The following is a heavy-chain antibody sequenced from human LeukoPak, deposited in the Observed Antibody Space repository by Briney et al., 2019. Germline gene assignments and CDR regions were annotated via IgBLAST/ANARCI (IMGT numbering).Heavy chain of an antibody. D-gene: IGHD6-19*01. V-gene: IGHV3-30*18. CDR2: ISYDGTKK. CDR3: AKVRWDNSGWYYLDS. CDR1: GFTFSSYW. J-gene: IGHJ4*02. Sequence: GGSLRLSCAASGFTFSSYWMSWVRQAPGKGLEGVTLISYDGTKKYYADSVKGRFTISRDNSKNTLYLQMNNLRAEDTAMYYCAKVRWDNSGWYYLDSWGQGTLVTVSS.